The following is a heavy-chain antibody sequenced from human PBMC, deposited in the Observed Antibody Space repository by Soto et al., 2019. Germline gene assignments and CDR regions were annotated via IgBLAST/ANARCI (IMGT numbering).Heavy chain of an antibody. V-gene: IGHV1-8*01. CDR1: GYTLTSYD. Sequence: GASVKVSCKASGYTLTSYDINWVRQATGQGLEWMGWMNPNSGNTGYAQKFQGRVTMTRNTSISTAYMELSSLRSEDTAVYYCARVSLVRGGSFDPWGQGTLVTVSS. D-gene: IGHD2-15*01. J-gene: IGHJ5*02. CDR3: ARVSLVRGGSFDP. CDR2: MNPNSGNT.